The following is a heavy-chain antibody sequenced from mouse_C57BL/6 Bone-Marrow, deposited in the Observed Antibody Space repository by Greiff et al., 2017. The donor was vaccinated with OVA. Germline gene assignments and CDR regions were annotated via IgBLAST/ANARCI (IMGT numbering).Heavy chain of an antibody. CDR3: ATTVVAKGYWYFDV. CDR1: GYTFTSYW. D-gene: IGHD1-1*01. Sequence: QVQLQQSGAELVKPGASVKLSCKASGYTFTSYWMHWVKQRPGQGLEWIGDIYPGSGSTNYNEKFKSKATLTVDTSSSTAYMQLSSLTSEDSAVYYCATTVVAKGYWYFDVWGTGTTVTVSS. CDR2: IYPGSGST. J-gene: IGHJ1*03. V-gene: IGHV1-55*01.